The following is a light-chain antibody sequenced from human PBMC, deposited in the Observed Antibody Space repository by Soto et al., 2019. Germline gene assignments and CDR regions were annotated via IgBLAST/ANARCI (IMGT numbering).Light chain of an antibody. J-gene: IGKJ2*01. CDR2: KVS. CDR1: QSLVYHDRNTH. V-gene: IGKV2-30*01. CDR3: MQATHWPYT. Sequence: DAVLTQSPLSLPVTVGQPASISCRSSQSLVYHDRNTHLTWFQRRPGQSLRRLIYKVSDRDSGVPDRFSGSGSGTDFTLTISRVEAEDVGVYYCMQATHWPYTFGQGTKLEIK.